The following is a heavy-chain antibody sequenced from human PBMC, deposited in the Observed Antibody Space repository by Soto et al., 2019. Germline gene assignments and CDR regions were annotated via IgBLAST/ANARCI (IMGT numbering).Heavy chain of an antibody. CDR1: GFTFSSYD. J-gene: IGHJ3*02. CDR2: IGTAGDT. D-gene: IGHD3-22*01. Sequence: GWSLRLSCAASGFTFSSYDMHWVRQATGKGLEWVSAIGTAGDTYYPGSVKGRFTISRENAKNSLYLQMNSLRAEDTAVYYCARGSLSSITMIVVPTPGAFVIWGQGTMVTVSS. V-gene: IGHV3-13*01. CDR3: ARGSLSSITMIVVPTPGAFVI.